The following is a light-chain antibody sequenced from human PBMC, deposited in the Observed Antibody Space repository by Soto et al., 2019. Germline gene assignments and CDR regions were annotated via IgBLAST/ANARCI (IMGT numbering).Light chain of an antibody. CDR3: QQYSTWPPMYT. CDR2: GAS. Sequence: EIVMTQSPGTLSVSPGERVTLSCRASQSISNNLAWYQQKPGQAPRLLIYGASTLATGVPARFSGGGSGTEFILTISSLQSEDFAVYYCQQYSTWPPMYTFGQGTKLDFK. J-gene: IGKJ2*01. V-gene: IGKV3-15*01. CDR1: QSISNN.